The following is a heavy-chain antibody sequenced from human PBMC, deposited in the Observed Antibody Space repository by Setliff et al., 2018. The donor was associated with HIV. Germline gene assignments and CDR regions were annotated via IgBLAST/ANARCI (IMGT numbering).Heavy chain of an antibody. J-gene: IGHJ6*03. Sequence: ASVKVSCQTSGYTFGDYAMNWVRQAPGQGLEWMGWINTNTGNPTYAKDFTGRFVLSMDTSVNKAYLQISSLGAEDTAVYYCARDPRPLTIFALVASTFYYYMDVWGTGTPVTVSS. CDR2: INTNTGNP. CDR3: ARDPRPLTIFALVASTFYYYMDV. CDR1: GYTFGDYA. V-gene: IGHV7-4-1*02. D-gene: IGHD3-3*01.